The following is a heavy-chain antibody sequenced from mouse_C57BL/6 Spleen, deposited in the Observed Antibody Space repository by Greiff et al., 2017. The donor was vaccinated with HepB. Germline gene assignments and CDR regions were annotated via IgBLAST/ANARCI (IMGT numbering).Heavy chain of an antibody. CDR2: IYPSDSET. V-gene: IGHV1-52*01. Sequence: QVQLQQPGAELVRPGSSVKLSCKASGYTFTSYWMHWVKQRPRQGLEWIGNIYPSDSETHYNQKFKDKATLTVDKSSSTAYMQLSSLTSEDSAVYYCARRGDAGVDYWGQGTTLTVSS. D-gene: IGHD3-3*01. CDR3: ARRGDAGVDY. CDR1: GYTFTSYW. J-gene: IGHJ2*01.